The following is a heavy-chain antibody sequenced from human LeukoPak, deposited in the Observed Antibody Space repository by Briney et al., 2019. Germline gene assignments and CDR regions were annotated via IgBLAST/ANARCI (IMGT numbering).Heavy chain of an antibody. Sequence: GSLRLSCAASGFTFSNYAMSWVRQPPGKGLEWIGEINHSGSTNYNPSLKSRVTISVDTSKNQFSLKLSSVTAADTAVYYCAREGYSSSSRQDGFDYWGQGTLVTVSS. V-gene: IGHV4-34*01. CDR2: INHSGST. CDR1: GFTFSNYA. J-gene: IGHJ4*02. CDR3: AREGYSSSSRQDGFDY. D-gene: IGHD6-6*01.